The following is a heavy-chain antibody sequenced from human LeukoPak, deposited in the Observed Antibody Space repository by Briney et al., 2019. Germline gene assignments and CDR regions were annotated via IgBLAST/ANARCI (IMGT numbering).Heavy chain of an antibody. CDR1: GFTFSSYS. D-gene: IGHD2-15*01. CDR2: ISSSSSYI. V-gene: IGHV3-21*01. CDR3: ARDPGYRSGGSCQYYYYYYMDV. Sequence: PGGSLRLSCAASGFTFSSYSMNWGRQAPGKVLEWVSSISSSSSYIYYADSVKGRFTISRDNAKNSLYLQMNSLRAEDTAVYYCARDPGYRSGGSCQYYYYYYMDVWGKGTTVTVSS. J-gene: IGHJ6*03.